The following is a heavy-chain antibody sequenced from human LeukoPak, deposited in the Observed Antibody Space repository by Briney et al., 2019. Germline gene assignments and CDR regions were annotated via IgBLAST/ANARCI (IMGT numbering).Heavy chain of an antibody. CDR1: GGSISSYY. CDR2: IYYSGST. D-gene: IGHD3-9*01. J-gene: IGHJ3*02. CDR3: ARSGVGRYFDWLLSDDAFDI. V-gene: IGHV4-59*08. Sequence: SETLSLTCTVSGGSISSYYWSWIRQPPGKGLEWIGYIYYSGSTNYNPSLKSRVTISVDTSKNQFPLKLSSVTAADTAVYYCARSGVGRYFDWLLSDDAFDIWGQGTMVTVSS.